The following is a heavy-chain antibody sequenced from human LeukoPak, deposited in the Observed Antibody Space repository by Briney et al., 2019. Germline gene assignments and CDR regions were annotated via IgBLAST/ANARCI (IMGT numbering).Heavy chain of an antibody. Sequence: SSETLSLTCTVSGGSINSSSYYWGWIRQPPGKGLEWIGSIYYSGSTYYNPSLKSRVPISVDTSKNQFSLKLSSVTAADTAVYYCARSGPAAGTYDYYYYYMDIWGKGTTVTVSS. V-gene: IGHV4-39*07. J-gene: IGHJ6*03. CDR1: GGSINSSSYY. CDR2: IYYSGST. D-gene: IGHD6-13*01. CDR3: ARSGPAAGTYDYYYYYMDI.